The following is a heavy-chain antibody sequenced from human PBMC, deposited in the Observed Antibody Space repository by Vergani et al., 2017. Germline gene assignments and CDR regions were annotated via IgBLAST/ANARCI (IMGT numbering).Heavy chain of an antibody. J-gene: IGHJ4*02. V-gene: IGHV1-69*14. Sequence: QVQLVQSGAEVKKPGSSVKVSCKASGGTFSSYAISWVRQAPGQGLEWMGRIIPIFGTANYAQKFQGRVTITADKSTSTVYMELSSLISKDKAVYYCAREGEDRSGSTLFFDYWGQGTLVTVSS. D-gene: IGHD6-6*01. CDR2: IIPIFGTA. CDR3: AREGEDRSGSTLFFDY. CDR1: GGTFSSYA.